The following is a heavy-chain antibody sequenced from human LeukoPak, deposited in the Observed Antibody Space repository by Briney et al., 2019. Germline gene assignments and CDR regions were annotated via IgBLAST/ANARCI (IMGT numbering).Heavy chain of an antibody. D-gene: IGHD6-19*01. Sequence: GGSLRLSCAASGFTFSSYSMNWVRQAPGKGLEWVSSISSSGSYIYYADSVKGRFTISRDNAKNSLYLQMNSLRAEDTAVYYCASDSSGWYGDYWGQGTLVTVSS. J-gene: IGHJ4*02. CDR1: GFTFSSYS. CDR2: ISSSGSYI. CDR3: ASDSSGWYGDY. V-gene: IGHV3-21*01.